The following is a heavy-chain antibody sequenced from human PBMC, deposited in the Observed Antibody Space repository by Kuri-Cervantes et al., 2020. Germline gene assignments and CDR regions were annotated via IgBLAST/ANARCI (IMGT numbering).Heavy chain of an antibody. CDR2: ISYDGSNK. V-gene: IGHV3-30-3*01. CDR1: GFTFSSYA. D-gene: IGHD1-26*01. Sequence: GGSLRLSCAASGFTFSSYATHWVRQAPGKGLEWVAVISYDGSNKYYADSVKGRFTISRDNSKNTLYLQMNSLRAEDTAVYYCARDSDRIVGATDFDYWGQGTLVTVSS. CDR3: ARDSDRIVGATDFDY. J-gene: IGHJ4*02.